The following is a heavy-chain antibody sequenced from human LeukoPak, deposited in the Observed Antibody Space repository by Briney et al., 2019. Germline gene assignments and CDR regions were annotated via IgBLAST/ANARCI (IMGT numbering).Heavy chain of an antibody. J-gene: IGHJ5*02. CDR2: MNPNSGNT. Sequence: GASVKVSCKASGYTFTSYDINWVRQATGQGLEWMGWMNPNSGNTGYAQKFQGRVTMTRNTSISIAYMELSSLRSEDTAVYYCARRIAAAGLYNWFDPWGQGTLVTVSS. CDR1: GYTFTSYD. D-gene: IGHD6-13*01. V-gene: IGHV1-8*01. CDR3: ARRIAAAGLYNWFDP.